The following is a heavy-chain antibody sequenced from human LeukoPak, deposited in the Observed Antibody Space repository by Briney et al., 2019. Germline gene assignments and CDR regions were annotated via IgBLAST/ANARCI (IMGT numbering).Heavy chain of an antibody. J-gene: IGHJ5*02. Sequence: ASVKVSCKASGYTFTGYYMHWVRQAPGQGLEWMGRINPNSGGTNYAQKFQGRVTMTRDTSISTAYMELSRLRSDDTAVYYCAYGLALTGWFDPWGQGTLVTVSS. D-gene: IGHD3/OR15-3a*01. CDR1: GYTFTGYY. CDR2: INPNSGGT. CDR3: AYGLALTGWFDP. V-gene: IGHV1-2*06.